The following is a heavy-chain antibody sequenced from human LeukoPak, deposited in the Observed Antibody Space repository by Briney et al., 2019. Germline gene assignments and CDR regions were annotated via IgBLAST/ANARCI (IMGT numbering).Heavy chain of an antibody. V-gene: IGHV1-8*03. J-gene: IGHJ3*02. CDR2: MNPNSGNT. Sequence: EASVKVSCKASGYTFTNYGISWVRQAPGQGLEWMGWMNPNSGNTGYAQKFQGRVTITRNTSISTAYMELSSLRSEDTAVYYCARDQKMDAFDIWGRGTMVTVSS. CDR1: GYTFTNYG. D-gene: IGHD5-24*01. CDR3: ARDQKMDAFDI.